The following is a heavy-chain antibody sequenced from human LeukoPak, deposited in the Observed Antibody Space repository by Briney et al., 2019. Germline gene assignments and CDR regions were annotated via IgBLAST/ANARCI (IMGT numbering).Heavy chain of an antibody. CDR3: ARAPTQSYYFDY. CDR1: GFTFSSYA. V-gene: IGHV3-30-3*01. D-gene: IGHD2-15*01. Sequence: GRSLRLSCAASGFTFSSYAMHWVRQAPGKGLEWVAVISYDGSNKYYADSVKGRFTISRDNSKNTLHLQMNSLRAEDTAVYYCARAPTQSYYFDYWGQGTLVTVSS. CDR2: ISYDGSNK. J-gene: IGHJ4*02.